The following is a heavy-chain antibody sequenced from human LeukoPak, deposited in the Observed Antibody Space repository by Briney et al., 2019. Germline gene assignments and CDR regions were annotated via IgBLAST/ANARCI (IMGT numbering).Heavy chain of an antibody. V-gene: IGHV1-2*02. CDR1: GCTFAGYY. Sequence: GASVKVSCKASGCTFAGYYMHWVRQAPGQGLEWMGWINPNSGGTNYAQKFQGRVTMTRDTSISTAYMELSRLRSDDTAVYYCARWGYCSGGSCYSEDYWGQGTLVTVSS. CDR2: INPNSGGT. D-gene: IGHD2-15*01. CDR3: ARWGYCSGGSCYSEDY. J-gene: IGHJ4*02.